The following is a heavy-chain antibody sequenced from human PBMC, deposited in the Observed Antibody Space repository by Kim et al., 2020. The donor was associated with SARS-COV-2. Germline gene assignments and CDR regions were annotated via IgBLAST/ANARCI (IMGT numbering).Heavy chain of an antibody. CDR3: ARDSHLSYCSSTSCYATRFDP. CDR2: IIPILGIA. J-gene: IGHJ5*02. V-gene: IGHV1-69*04. CDR1: GGTFSSYA. Sequence: SVKVSCKASGGTFSSYAISWVRQAPGQGLEWMGRIIPILGIANYAQKFQGRVTITADKSTSTAYMELSSLRSEDTAVYYCARDSHLSYCSSTSCYATRFDPWGQGTLVTVSS. D-gene: IGHD2-2*01.